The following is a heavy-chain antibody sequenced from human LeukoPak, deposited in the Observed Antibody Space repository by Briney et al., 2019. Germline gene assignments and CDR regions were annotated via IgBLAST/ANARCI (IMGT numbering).Heavy chain of an antibody. J-gene: IGHJ4*02. D-gene: IGHD6-19*01. V-gene: IGHV3-23*01. Sequence: GGSLRLSCAASGFTFSSYAMSWVRQAPGKGLEWVSAISGSGGSTYYADSVKGRFTISRDNSKNTLYLQMNSLRAEDTAVYYCVKVPYSSGWYRVGYDYWGQGTLVTVSS. CDR1: GFTFSSYA. CDR2: ISGSGGST. CDR3: VKVPYSSGWYRVGYDY.